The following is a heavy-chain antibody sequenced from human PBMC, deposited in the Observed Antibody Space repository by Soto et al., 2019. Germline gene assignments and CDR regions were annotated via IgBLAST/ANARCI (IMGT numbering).Heavy chain of an antibody. CDR1: GFTFTSSA. V-gene: IGHV1-58*02. Sequence: SVKVSCKASGFTFTSSAMQWVRQARGQRLEWIGWIVVGSGNTNYAQKFQERVTITRDMSISTAYLQWSSLKASDTAMYYCARRGGAAMSPYYYSGMDVWGKGTTVTVSS. CDR3: ARRGGAAMSPYYYSGMDV. J-gene: IGHJ6*04. D-gene: IGHD5-18*01. CDR2: IVVGSGNT.